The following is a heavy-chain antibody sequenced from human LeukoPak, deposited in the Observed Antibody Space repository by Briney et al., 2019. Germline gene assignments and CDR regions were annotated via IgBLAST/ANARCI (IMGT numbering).Heavy chain of an antibody. CDR1: GFTFSSYG. J-gene: IGHJ5*01. CDR2: IRYDGSNK. V-gene: IGHV3-30*02. CDR3: ARASGSYWWFDS. Sequence: GGSLRLSCAASGFTFSSYGMRWVRQAPGKGLEWVAFIRYDGSNKYYADSVKGRFTISRDNSKNTLYLQMNSLRAEDTAVYYCARASGSYWWFDSWGQGTLVTVSS. D-gene: IGHD1-26*01.